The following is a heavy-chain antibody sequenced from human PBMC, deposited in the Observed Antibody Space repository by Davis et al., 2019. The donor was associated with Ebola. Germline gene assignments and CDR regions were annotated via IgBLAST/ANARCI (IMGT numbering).Heavy chain of an antibody. V-gene: IGHV3-53*01. J-gene: IGHJ4*02. CDR1: GFTVSSNY. CDR3: ARGSENWNYVDY. Sequence: GESLKISCAASGFTVSSNYMSWVRQAPGKGLEWVSVIYSGGSTYYADSVKGRFTISRDNSKNTLYLQMNSLRAEDTAVYYCARGSENWNYVDYWGQGTLVTVSS. CDR2: IYSGGST. D-gene: IGHD1-1*01.